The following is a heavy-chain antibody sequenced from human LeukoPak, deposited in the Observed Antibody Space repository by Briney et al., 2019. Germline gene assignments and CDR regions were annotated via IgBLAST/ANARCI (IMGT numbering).Heavy chain of an antibody. CDR3: ARSGYSGYDYTGNFDY. Sequence: GGSLRLSCAASGFTFSSYSMNWVRQAPGKGLEWVSSISSSSSYIYYADSVKGRFTISRDNAKNSLYLQMNSLRAEDTAVYYCARSGYSGYDYTGNFDYWGQGTLVTVSS. J-gene: IGHJ4*02. V-gene: IGHV3-21*01. CDR2: ISSSSSYI. CDR1: GFTFSSYS. D-gene: IGHD5-12*01.